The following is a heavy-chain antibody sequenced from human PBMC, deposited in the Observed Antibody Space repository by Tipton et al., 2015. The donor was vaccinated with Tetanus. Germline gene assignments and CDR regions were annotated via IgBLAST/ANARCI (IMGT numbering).Heavy chain of an antibody. CDR1: GYSFSSYW. J-gene: IGHJ5*02. CDR3: ARRRTSTALGLWLDP. D-gene: IGHD5/OR15-5a*01. Sequence: QLVQSGAEVKKPGESLKISCKGSGYSFSSYWIGWVRQMPGKGREGMGSIYPGDSNTRYSPSFQGHVTISPDKSISTAYLQWSSLKASDTAMYYCARRRTSTALGLWLDPWGQGTLVTVSS. CDR2: IYPGDSNT. V-gene: IGHV5-51*01.